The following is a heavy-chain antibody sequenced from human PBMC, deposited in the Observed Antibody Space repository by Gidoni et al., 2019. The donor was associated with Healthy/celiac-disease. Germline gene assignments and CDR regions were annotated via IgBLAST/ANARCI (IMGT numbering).Heavy chain of an antibody. CDR2: IIPIFGTA. CDR1: GGPFSSYA. Sequence: QVQLVQSGAEVKKPGSSVKVSCKASGGPFSSYAIRWVRQAPGQGLEWMGGIIPIFGTANYAQKFQGRVTITADESTSTAYMELSSLRSEDTAVYYCARGGVVPARTGLHYYGMDVWGQGTTVTVSS. V-gene: IGHV1-69*01. CDR3: ARGGVVPARTGLHYYGMDV. D-gene: IGHD2-2*01. J-gene: IGHJ6*02.